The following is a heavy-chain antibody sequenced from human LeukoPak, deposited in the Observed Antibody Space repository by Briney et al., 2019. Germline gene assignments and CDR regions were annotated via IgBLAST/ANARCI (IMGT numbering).Heavy chain of an antibody. CDR1: GYTLTELS. CDR2: FDPEDGET. J-gene: IGHJ6*02. V-gene: IGHV1-24*01. CDR3: ATGDKAVAAYETDYYGMDV. D-gene: IGHD6-19*01. Sequence: ASVKVSCKVSGYTLTELSMHWVRQAPGKGLEWMGGFDPEDGETIYAQKFQGRVTMTEDTSTDTAYMELGSLRSEDTAVYYCATGDKAVAAYETDYYGMDVWGQVTTVTVSS.